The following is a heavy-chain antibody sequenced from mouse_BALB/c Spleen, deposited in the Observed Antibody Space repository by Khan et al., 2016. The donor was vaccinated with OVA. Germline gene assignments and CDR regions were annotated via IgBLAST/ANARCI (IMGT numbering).Heavy chain of an antibody. CDR3: ARLEDI. D-gene: IGHD1-3*01. CDR2: IWAGGST. CDR1: GFSLPSYG. Sequence: VQLQESGPGLVAPSQSLSITCTVSGFSLPSYGLHWVGQPPGKGLEWLGVIWAGGSTNYNSALMSRLSISKDNSKSQVFVKMTSLQTDDTAMYYCARLEDIWGQGTTLTVSS. J-gene: IGHJ2*01. V-gene: IGHV2-9*02.